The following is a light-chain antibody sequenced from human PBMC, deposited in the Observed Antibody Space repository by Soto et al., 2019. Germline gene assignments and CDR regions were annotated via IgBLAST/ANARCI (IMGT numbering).Light chain of an antibody. CDR1: QTISSW. V-gene: IGKV1-5*03. Sequence: QMTEYPSSRSASIGDRFTITCLASQTISSWLAWYQQKPGKAPKLLIYKASTLKSGVPSRFSGSGSGTEFTLTISSLQPDDFATYYFQLSNCHSGACGQGGKVDI. CDR3: QLSNCHSGA. J-gene: IGKJ1*01. CDR2: KAS.